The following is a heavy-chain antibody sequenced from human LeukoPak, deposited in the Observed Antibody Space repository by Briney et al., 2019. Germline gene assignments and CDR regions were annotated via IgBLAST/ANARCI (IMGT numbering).Heavy chain of an antibody. J-gene: IGHJ4*02. D-gene: IGHD4-11*01. CDR3: ARGGDSTNFDY. CDR2: INPNSGDT. Sequence: ASVKVSCKASGYTFTGYYIHLVRQAPGQGLEWMGWINPNSGDTNYAQKFQGRVTMTRDTSISTAYMELSRLRSDDPAVYYCARGGDSTNFDYWGQGTLVTVSS. V-gene: IGHV1-2*02. CDR1: GYTFTGYY.